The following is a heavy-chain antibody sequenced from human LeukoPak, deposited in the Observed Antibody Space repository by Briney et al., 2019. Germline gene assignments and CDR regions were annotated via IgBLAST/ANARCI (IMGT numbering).Heavy chain of an antibody. Sequence: PSETLSLTCTVSGGSISSSSYYWGWIRQPPGKGLEWIGSIYYSGSTYSNPSLKSRVTISVDTSKNQFSLKLSSVTAADTAVYYCARQVLLWFGELSSGDADYWGQGTLVTVSS. CDR2: IYYSGST. J-gene: IGHJ4*02. CDR3: ARQVLLWFGELSSGDADY. CDR1: GGSISSSSYY. D-gene: IGHD3-10*01. V-gene: IGHV4-39*01.